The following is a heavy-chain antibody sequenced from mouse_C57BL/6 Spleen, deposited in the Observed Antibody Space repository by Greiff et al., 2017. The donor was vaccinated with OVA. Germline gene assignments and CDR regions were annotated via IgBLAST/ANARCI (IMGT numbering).Heavy chain of an antibody. CDR1: GYSFTGYF. Sequence: VQLKESGPELVKPGDSVKISCKASGYSFTGYFMNWVMQSHGKSLEWIGRINPYNGDTFYNQKFKGKATLTVDQSSSTAHMELRSLTSEDSAVYYCARYGSSPYWYFDVWGTGTTVTVSS. J-gene: IGHJ1*03. CDR3: ARYGSSPYWYFDV. CDR2: INPYNGDT. D-gene: IGHD1-1*01. V-gene: IGHV1-20*01.